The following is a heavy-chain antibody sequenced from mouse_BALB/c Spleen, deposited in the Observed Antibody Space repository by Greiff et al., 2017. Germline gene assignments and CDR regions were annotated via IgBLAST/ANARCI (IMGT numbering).Heavy chain of an antibody. J-gene: IGHJ4*01. D-gene: IGHD1-3*01. Sequence: EVQLQQSGAELVRSGASVKLSCTASGFNIKDYYMHWVKQRPEQGLEWIGWIDPENGDTEYAPKFQGKATMTADTSSNTAYLQLSSLTSEDTAVYYCKRNIMRSYAMDYWGQGTSVTVSS. V-gene: IGHV14-4*02. CDR3: KRNIMRSYAMDY. CDR2: IDPENGDT. CDR1: GFNIKDYY.